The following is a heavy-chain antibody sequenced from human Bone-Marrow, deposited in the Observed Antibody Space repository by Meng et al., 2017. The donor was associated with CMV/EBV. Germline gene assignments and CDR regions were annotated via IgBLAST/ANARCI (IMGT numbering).Heavy chain of an antibody. CDR1: GFTFDYYG. CDR3: ARVNDFWSGYSRQDYYYGMDV. V-gene: IGHV3-7*01. Sequence: GESLKISCAASGFTFDYYGMHWVRQAPGKGLEWVADIKQDGSEKYYVDSVKGRFTISRDNAKNSLYLQMNSLRAEDTAVYYGARVNDFWSGYSRQDYYYGMDVWAQGTSATFSS. J-gene: IGHJ6*02. CDR2: IKQDGSEK. D-gene: IGHD3-3*01.